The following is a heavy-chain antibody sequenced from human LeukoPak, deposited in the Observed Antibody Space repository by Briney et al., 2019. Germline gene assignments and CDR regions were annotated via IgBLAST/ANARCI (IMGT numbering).Heavy chain of an antibody. CDR3: ARIPTTVTSIDY. D-gene: IGHD4-17*01. CDR1: GGSISSSSYY. CDR2: IYHSGST. V-gene: IGHV4-39*07. Sequence: SETLALTCTVSGGSISSSSYYWGWIRQPPGKGLEWIGSIYHSGSTNYNPSLKSRVTISVDKSKNQFSLKLSSVTAADTAVYYCARIPTTVTSIDYWGQGTMVTVSS. J-gene: IGHJ4*02.